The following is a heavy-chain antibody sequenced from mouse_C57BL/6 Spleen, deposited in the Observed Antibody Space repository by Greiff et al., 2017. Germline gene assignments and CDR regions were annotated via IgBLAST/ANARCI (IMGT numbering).Heavy chain of an antibody. V-gene: IGHV14-4*01. CDR3: TTDGYYYGSSYDWYFDV. CDR1: GFNIKDDY. CDR2: IDPENGDT. Sequence: VQLKESGAELVRPGASVKLSCTASGFNIKDDYMHWVKQRPEQGLEWIGWIDPENGDTEYASKFQGKATITADTSSNPAYLQLSSLTSEDTAVYYCTTDGYYYGSSYDWYFDVWGTGTTVTVSS. J-gene: IGHJ1*03. D-gene: IGHD1-1*01.